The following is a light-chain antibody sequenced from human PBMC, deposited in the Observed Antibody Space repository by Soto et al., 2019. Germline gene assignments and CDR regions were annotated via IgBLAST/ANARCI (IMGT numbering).Light chain of an antibody. CDR3: QQYYTIPWT. CDR1: QSVLYVSNNKSY. J-gene: IGKJ1*01. Sequence: DIVMTQSPASLTVSLGERATINCRSSQSVLYVSNNKSYLAWYQQRPGQPPKLLIHGASTRESGVPDRFSGSGSGTDFTLTISSLQAEDVAIYTCQQYYTIPWTFDQGTKVEIK. V-gene: IGKV4-1*01. CDR2: GAS.